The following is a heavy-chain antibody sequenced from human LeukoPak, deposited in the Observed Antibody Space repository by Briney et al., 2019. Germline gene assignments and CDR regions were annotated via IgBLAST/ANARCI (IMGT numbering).Heavy chain of an antibody. CDR2: IKQDGSEK. Sequence: GGSLRLSCAASGFTVSSNYMSWVRQAPGKGLEWVANIKQDGSEKYYVDSVKGRFTISRDNAKNSLYLQMNSLRAEDTAVYYCARTLNSSGWRHFDYWGQGTLVTVSS. V-gene: IGHV3-7*01. CDR1: GFTVSSNY. J-gene: IGHJ4*02. D-gene: IGHD6-19*01. CDR3: ARTLNSSGWRHFDY.